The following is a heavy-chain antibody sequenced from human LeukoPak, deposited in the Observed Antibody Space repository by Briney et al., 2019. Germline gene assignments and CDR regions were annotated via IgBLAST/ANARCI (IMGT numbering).Heavy chain of an antibody. CDR2: ISYDGSNK. CDR3: AKDPGFIY. J-gene: IGHJ4*02. Sequence: GVSLRLSCAASGFTFSSYGMHWVRQAPGKGLEWVAVISYDGSNKYYADSVKGRFTISRDNSKNTLYLQMNSLRAEDTAVYYCAKDPGFIYWGQGTLVTVSS. CDR1: GFTFSSYG. D-gene: IGHD1-14*01. V-gene: IGHV3-30*18.